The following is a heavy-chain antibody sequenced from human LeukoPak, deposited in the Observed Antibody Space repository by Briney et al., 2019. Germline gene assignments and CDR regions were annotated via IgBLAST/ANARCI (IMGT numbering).Heavy chain of an antibody. V-gene: IGHV3-30*03. D-gene: IGHD1-26*01. Sequence: GSLRLSCAASGFTFSSYGMHWVRPAPGKGLEWVAVISYDGSNKYYADSVKGRFTISRDNSKNTLYLQMNSLRAEDTAVYYCAGDLTVGPTTDYFDYWGQGTLVTVSS. CDR1: GFTFSSYG. CDR2: ISYDGSNK. J-gene: IGHJ4*02. CDR3: AGDLTVGPTTDYFDY.